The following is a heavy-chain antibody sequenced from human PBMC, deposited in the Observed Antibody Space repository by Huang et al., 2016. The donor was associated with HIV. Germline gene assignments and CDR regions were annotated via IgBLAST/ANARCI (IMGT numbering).Heavy chain of an antibody. V-gene: IGHV4-34*02. CDR3: ARDATKNPRGWFDP. CDR2: IKHRGSP. J-gene: IGHJ5*02. CDR1: GGSLSGYY. Sequence: QVHLQQWGAGLLKSAETLSLTCAVYGGSLSGYYWSWLRQTPGKGLEWIGEIKHRGSPNYKPSLKSRVSRSMDVSKKQFSLKLRSISDADTAVYFCARDATKNPRGWFDPWGQGTLVTVSS. D-gene: IGHD3-10*01.